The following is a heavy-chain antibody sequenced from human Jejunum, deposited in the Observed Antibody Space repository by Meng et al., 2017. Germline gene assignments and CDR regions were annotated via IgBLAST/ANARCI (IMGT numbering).Heavy chain of an antibody. V-gene: IGHV3-30*18. D-gene: IGHD6-19*01. CDR1: GFTFSSYY. CDR2: ILYDGSKT. J-gene: IGHJ4*02. CDR3: AKDGQWPDRLDY. Sequence: QVQLVESGGGVVQPGGSLRLSCAASGFTFSSYYMLWVRQAPGKGLEWVAVILYDGSKTYYADAVKGRFTISRDNSKNTLYLQMNSLRPEDTAVYYCAKDGQWPDRLDYWGLGTLVTVSS.